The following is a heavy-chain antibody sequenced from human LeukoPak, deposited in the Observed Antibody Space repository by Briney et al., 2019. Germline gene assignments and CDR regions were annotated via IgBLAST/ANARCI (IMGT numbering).Heavy chain of an antibody. J-gene: IGHJ4*02. V-gene: IGHV1-8*01. CDR3: ARGSRGRWSSSWYR. CDR1: GYTFTSYD. CDR2: MNPNSGNT. Sequence: ASVNVSCKASGYTFTSYDINWVRQGTGQGLEWMGWMNPNSGNTGYAQKFQGRVTMTRNTSISTAYMELSSLRSEDTAVYYCARGSRGRWSSSWYRWGQGTLVTVSS. D-gene: IGHD6-13*01.